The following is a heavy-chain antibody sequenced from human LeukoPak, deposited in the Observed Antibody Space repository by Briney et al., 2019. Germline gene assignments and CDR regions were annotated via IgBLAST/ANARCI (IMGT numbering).Heavy chain of an antibody. D-gene: IGHD2-21*02. Sequence: ASVKVSCKASGGTFSSYAISWVRQAPGQGLEWMGGIIPIFGTANYAQKFQGRVTITADTSTSTAYMELRSLRSDDTAVYYCARVVVTANFFDYWGQGTLVTVSS. J-gene: IGHJ4*02. CDR1: GGTFSSYA. CDR2: IIPIFGTA. V-gene: IGHV1-69*06. CDR3: ARVVVTANFFDY.